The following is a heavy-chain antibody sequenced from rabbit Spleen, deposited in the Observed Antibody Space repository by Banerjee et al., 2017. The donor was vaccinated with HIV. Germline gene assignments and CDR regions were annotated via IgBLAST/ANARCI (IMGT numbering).Heavy chain of an antibody. CDR3: ARDAGTSFSTYGMDL. CDR1: GFSFNIDYV. V-gene: IGHV1S45*01. CDR2: MNTYTTKT. D-gene: IGHD8-1*01. Sequence: QEQLEESGGDLVKPEGSLTLTCTASGFSFNIDYVMCWVRQAPGKGLVWIGCMNTYTTKTVYATWAKGRFTISKTSSTTVTLQMTSLTVADTATYFCARDAGTSFSTYGMDLWGQGTLVTVS. J-gene: IGHJ3*01.